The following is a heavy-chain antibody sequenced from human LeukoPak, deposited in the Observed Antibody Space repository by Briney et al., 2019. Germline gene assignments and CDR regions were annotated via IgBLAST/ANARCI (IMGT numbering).Heavy chain of an antibody. Sequence: ASVKVSCKVSGYTLTELSMHWVRQAPGKGLEWMGGFDPEDGETIYAQKFQGRVTMTEDTSTDTAYMELSSLRSEDTAVYYCARDGVAARQFFYYMDVWGKGTTVTVSS. CDR2: FDPEDGET. J-gene: IGHJ6*03. CDR1: GYTLTELS. CDR3: ARDGVAARQFFYYMDV. D-gene: IGHD6-6*01. V-gene: IGHV1-24*01.